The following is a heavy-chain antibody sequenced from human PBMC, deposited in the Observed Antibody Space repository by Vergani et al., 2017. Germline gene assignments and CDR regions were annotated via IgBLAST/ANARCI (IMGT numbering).Heavy chain of an antibody. CDR3: AKHFRGWGIDY. Sequence: QVQLVESGGGVVQRGGSLRLSCATSGFTLSNYDMQWIRQGPGKGLEFVAFIQFDGSNQYSADSVKGRFTLSRDFSKNTLYLQMNSLRTDYTATYYCAKHFRGWGIDYWGQGTQVIVSS. CDR1: GFTLSNYD. D-gene: IGHD3-16*01. V-gene: IGHV3-30*02. CDR2: IQFDGSNQ. J-gene: IGHJ4*02.